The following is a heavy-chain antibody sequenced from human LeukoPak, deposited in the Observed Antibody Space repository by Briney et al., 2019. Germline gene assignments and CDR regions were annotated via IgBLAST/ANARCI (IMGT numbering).Heavy chain of an antibody. J-gene: IGHJ6*02. D-gene: IGHD2-15*01. Sequence: ASVKVSRKGSGYTFSSYAMHWVRQAPGQRLEWMGWINAGNGDTKYSQKFQGRVTITRDTSATTAYMELSSLRSEDTAVYYCARGTGCTGGSCSYYGMDVWGQGTTVTVSS. V-gene: IGHV1-3*01. CDR3: ARGTGCTGGSCSYYGMDV. CDR1: GYTFSSYA. CDR2: INAGNGDT.